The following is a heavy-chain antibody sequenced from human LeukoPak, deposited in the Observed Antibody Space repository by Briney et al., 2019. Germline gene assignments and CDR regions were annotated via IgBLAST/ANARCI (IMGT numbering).Heavy chain of an antibody. V-gene: IGHV3-49*04. Sequence: GGSLRLSCTASGFTFGDYAMSWVRQAPGKGLEWVSFIRSKAYGGTTEYAASVKGRFTISRDDSKSIAYLQMNSLKTEDTAVYYCTRDHYCSSTSCQNWFDPWGQGTLVTVSS. D-gene: IGHD2-2*01. CDR1: GFTFGDYA. CDR3: TRDHYCSSTSCQNWFDP. CDR2: IRSKAYGGTT. J-gene: IGHJ5*02.